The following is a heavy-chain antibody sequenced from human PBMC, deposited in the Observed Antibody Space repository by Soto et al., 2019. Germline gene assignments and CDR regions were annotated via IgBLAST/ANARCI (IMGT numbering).Heavy chain of an antibody. V-gene: IGHV3-30-3*01. Sequence: PGGSLRLSCAASGFTFSSYAMHWVRQAPGKGLEWVAVISYDGSNKYYADSVKGRFTISRDNSKNTLYLQMNSLRGEDTAVYYCAKGCGNTAMLVYFDYWGQGTLVTVSS. CDR1: GFTFSSYA. CDR3: AKGCGNTAMLVYFDY. J-gene: IGHJ4*02. D-gene: IGHD5-18*01. CDR2: ISYDGSNK.